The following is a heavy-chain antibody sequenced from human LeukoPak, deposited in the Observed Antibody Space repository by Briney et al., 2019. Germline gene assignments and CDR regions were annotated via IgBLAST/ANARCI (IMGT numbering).Heavy chain of an antibody. CDR3: AKDAGYCSGGSCYPYYLDY. Sequence: GGSLRLSCAASGFTFSSYAMSWVRQAPGKGLEWVSAISGSGGSTYYADSVKGRFTISRDNSKNTLYLQMNSLRAEDTAVYYCAKDAGYCSGGSCYPYYLDYWGQGTLVTVSS. J-gene: IGHJ4*02. D-gene: IGHD2-15*01. CDR1: GFTFSSYA. V-gene: IGHV3-23*01. CDR2: ISGSGGST.